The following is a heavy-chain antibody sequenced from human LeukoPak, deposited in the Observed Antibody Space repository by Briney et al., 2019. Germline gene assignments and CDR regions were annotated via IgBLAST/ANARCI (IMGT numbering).Heavy chain of an antibody. J-gene: IGHJ4*02. CDR2: SYPGDSDT. V-gene: IGHV5-51*01. CDR1: GYTFSSYW. Sequence: GESLRISCXGSGYTFSSYWIGWVRQMPGKGLEWMGISYPGDSDTRYSPSLQGQVTISVDTSIGTAYLQWSSLKASDTAIYYCARQNDFRLDYWGQGTLVTVSS. CDR3: ARQNDFRLDY. D-gene: IGHD3-3*01.